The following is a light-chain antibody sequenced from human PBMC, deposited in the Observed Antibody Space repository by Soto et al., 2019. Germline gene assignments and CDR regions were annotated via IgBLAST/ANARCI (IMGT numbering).Light chain of an antibody. J-gene: IGLJ7*01. V-gene: IGLV1-40*01. CDR1: SSNIGAGYV. Sequence: QSVLTQPPSVSGAPGQRVTISCTGSSSNIGAGYVVHWYQQLPGTAPKLLIYGNSNRPSGVPDRFSGSKSGTSASLAITGLQAEDEADYYCQSYDSSLSVVFGGGTQLTVL. CDR2: GNS. CDR3: QSYDSSLSVV.